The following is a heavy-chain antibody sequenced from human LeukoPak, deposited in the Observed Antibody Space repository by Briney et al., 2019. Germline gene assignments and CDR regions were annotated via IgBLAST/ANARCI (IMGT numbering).Heavy chain of an antibody. J-gene: IGHJ5*02. CDR1: GFTFSSYA. Sequence: PGGSLRLSCAASGFTFSSYAMSWVRQAPGKGLEWVSAISGSGGSTYYADSVKGRFTISRDNSKNTLYLQMNSLRAEDTAVYYCAKDPPSPYHYGPRAGNWFDPWGQGTLVTVSS. CDR2: ISGSGGST. CDR3: AKDPPSPYHYGPRAGNWFDP. V-gene: IGHV3-23*01. D-gene: IGHD3-10*01.